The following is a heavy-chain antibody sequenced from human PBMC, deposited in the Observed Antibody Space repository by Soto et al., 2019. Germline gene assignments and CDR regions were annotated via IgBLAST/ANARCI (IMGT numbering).Heavy chain of an antibody. V-gene: IGHV1-69*13. D-gene: IGHD6-13*01. Sequence: SVKVSCKASGGTFSSYAISWVRQAPGQGLEWMGGIIPIFGTANYAQKFQGRVTVTADESTSTAYMELSSLRSEDTAVYYCARGKAAAAPYYYYYGMDVWGQGTTVTV. CDR2: IIPIFGTA. J-gene: IGHJ6*02. CDR3: ARGKAAAAPYYYYYGMDV. CDR1: GGTFSSYA.